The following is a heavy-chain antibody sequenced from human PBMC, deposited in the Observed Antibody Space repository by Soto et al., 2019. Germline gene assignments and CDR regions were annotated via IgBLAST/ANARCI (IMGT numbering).Heavy chain of an antibody. CDR3: GASCHSSSPFCGWFDP. J-gene: IGHJ5*02. CDR1: GGTFSSYA. V-gene: IGHV1-69*13. Sequence: GASVKVSCKASGGTFSSYAISWVRQAPGQGLEWMGGIIPIFGTANYAQKFQGRVTITADESTSTAYMELSSLRSEDTAVYYCGASCHSSSPFCGWFDPWGQGTLVTVSS. D-gene: IGHD6-6*01. CDR2: IIPIFGTA.